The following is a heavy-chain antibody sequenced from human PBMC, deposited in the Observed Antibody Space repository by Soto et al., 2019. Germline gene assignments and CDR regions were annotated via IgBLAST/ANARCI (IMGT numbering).Heavy chain of an antibody. V-gene: IGHV4-30-4*01. CDR1: GGSISSGDYY. J-gene: IGHJ4*02. CDR3: ARFWLAEEYYFDY. D-gene: IGHD3-9*01. Sequence: SETLSLTCTVSGGSISSGDYYWSWIRQPPGKGLEWIGYIYYSGSTYYNPSLKSRVSISVDTSKNQFSLKLSSVTAADTAVYYCARFWLAEEYYFDYWGQGTLVTVSS. CDR2: IYYSGST.